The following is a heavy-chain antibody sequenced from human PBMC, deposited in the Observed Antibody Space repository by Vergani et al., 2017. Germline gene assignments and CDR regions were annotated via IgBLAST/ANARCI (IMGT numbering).Heavy chain of an antibody. CDR1: GFTFSSYG. CDR2: IWYDGSNK. Sequence: QVQLVESGGGVVQPGRSLRLSCAASGFTFSSYGMHWVRQAPGKGLEWVAVIWYDGSNKYYVDSVKGRFTISRDNSKNTLDLQMNSLRAEDTAVYYCARDPTTYYDFLTGYYKFYFDYWGQGTLVTVSS. D-gene: IGHD3-9*01. J-gene: IGHJ4*02. CDR3: ARDPTTYYDFLTGYYKFYFDY. V-gene: IGHV3-33*01.